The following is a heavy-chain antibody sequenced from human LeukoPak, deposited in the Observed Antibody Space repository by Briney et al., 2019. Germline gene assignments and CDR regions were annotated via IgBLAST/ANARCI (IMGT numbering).Heavy chain of an antibody. Sequence: GGSLRLSCAASGFTFSSYAMSWLRQAPRKALEWVSTVSANGVGTYYTDSVKGRFTISRDNSKNTLYLQMNSLRAEDTAVYHCAKEAGHWDFDYWGQGTLVTVSS. J-gene: IGHJ4*02. D-gene: IGHD7-27*01. CDR1: GFTFSSYA. CDR3: AKEAGHWDFDY. V-gene: IGHV3-23*01. CDR2: VSANGVGT.